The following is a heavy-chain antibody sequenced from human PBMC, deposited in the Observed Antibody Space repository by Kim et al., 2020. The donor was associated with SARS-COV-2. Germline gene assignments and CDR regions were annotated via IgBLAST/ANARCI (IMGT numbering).Heavy chain of an antibody. D-gene: IGHD3-22*01. V-gene: IGHV3-43*01. Sequence: YADSVKGRFTISRDNSKNSLYLQMNSLRTEDTALYYCAKDYDSSGYYFDYWGQGTLVTVSS. CDR3: AKDYDSSGYYFDY. J-gene: IGHJ4*02.